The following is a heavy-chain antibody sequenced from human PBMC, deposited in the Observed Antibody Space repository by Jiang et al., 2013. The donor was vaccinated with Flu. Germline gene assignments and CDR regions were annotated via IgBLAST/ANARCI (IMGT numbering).Heavy chain of an antibody. CDR1: GGSISSYY. J-gene: IGHJ4*02. D-gene: IGHD4-17*01. CDR3: AREDYGDYLYYFDY. CDR2: IYYSGST. V-gene: IGHV4-59*01. Sequence: LTCTVSGGSISSYYWSWIRQPPGKGLEWIGYIYYSGSTNYNPSLKSRVTISVDTSKNQFSLKLSSVTAADTAVYYCAREDYGDYLYYFDYWGQGTLVTVSS.